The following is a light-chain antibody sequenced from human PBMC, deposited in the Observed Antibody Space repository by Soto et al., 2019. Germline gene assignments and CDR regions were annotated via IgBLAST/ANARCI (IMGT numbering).Light chain of an antibody. CDR1: SSDVDGYNY. Sequence: QSALTQPRSVSGSPGQSVTISCTGSSSDVDGYNYVSWYQQQPGKAPKLMIYDVSKRPSGVPDRFSASKSGNTASLTISVLQAEDEADYYGCSYAGICTVVFGGGTKLTVL. V-gene: IGLV2-11*01. J-gene: IGLJ2*01. CDR2: DVS. CDR3: CSYAGICTVV.